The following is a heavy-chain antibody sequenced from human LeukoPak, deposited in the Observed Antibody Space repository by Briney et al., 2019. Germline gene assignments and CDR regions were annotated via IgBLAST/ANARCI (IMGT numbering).Heavy chain of an antibody. J-gene: IGHJ6*04. CDR2: IRREGYGGTA. CDR3: TRDHDFWRGPLDV. Sequence: GGSLRLSCTASGFNFGDYSLSWFRQAPGVGLEWVAFIRREGYGGTAEYAASVKGRFTISRDDSKSIAYLQMNSLKTEDTGVYYCTRDHDFWRGPLDVWGKGTTVTVSS. D-gene: IGHD3-3*01. CDR1: GFNFGDYS. V-gene: IGHV3-49*03.